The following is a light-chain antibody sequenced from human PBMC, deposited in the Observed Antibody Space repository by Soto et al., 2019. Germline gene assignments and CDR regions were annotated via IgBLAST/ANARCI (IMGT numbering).Light chain of an antibody. J-gene: IGLJ3*02. CDR3: CSSAGSYTSV. CDR1: SSDVGGYNY. Sequence: QSALTRPRSVSGSPGQSVTISCTGTSSDVGGYNYVSWYQQHPGKAPKLMIYDVSKRPSGVPDRFSGSKSGNTASLTISGLQAEDEAHYYCCSSAGSYTSVFGGGTKLTVL. V-gene: IGLV2-11*01. CDR2: DVS.